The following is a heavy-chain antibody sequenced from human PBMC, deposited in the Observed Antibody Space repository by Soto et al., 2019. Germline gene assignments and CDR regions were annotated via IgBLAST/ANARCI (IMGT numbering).Heavy chain of an antibody. Sequence: EVQLVESGGGLVQPGGSLKLSCAASGFTFSGSAMHWVRQASGKGLEWVGRIRSKPNNYATAYGASVKGRFTISRDDSTKTAYLQMNSLNTEDTAVYYCSRQASDFWSGKPQYYMDVWGKGNTVTVSS. CDR1: GFTFSGSA. J-gene: IGHJ6*03. D-gene: IGHD3-3*01. V-gene: IGHV3-73*01. CDR3: SRQASDFWSGKPQYYMDV. CDR2: IRSKPNNYAT.